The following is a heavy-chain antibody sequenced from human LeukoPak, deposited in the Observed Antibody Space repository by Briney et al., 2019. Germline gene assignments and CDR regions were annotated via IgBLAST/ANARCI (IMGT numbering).Heavy chain of an antibody. CDR2: MHYSGSS. Sequence: PSETLSLTCSVSGGSISSYYWSWIRQPPGKGLEWIGDMHYSGSSDYNPSLKSRVTISVDTPKNQFSLKLSSVTAADTAVYYCARARYYYDSSGIFDYWGQGTLVTVSS. CDR1: GGSISSYY. J-gene: IGHJ4*02. CDR3: ARARYYYDSSGIFDY. V-gene: IGHV4-59*01. D-gene: IGHD3-22*01.